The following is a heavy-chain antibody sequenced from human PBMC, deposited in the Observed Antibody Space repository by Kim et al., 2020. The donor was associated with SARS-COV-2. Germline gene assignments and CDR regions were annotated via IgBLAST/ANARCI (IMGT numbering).Heavy chain of an antibody. J-gene: IGHJ4*02. Sequence: GGSLRLSCAASGFTFSSYEMNWVRQAPGKGLEWVSYISSSGSTIYYADSVKGRFTISRDNAKNSLYLQMNSLRAEDTAVYYCARLQWELAADYWGQGTLVTVSS. V-gene: IGHV3-48*03. CDR3: ARLQWELAADY. D-gene: IGHD1-26*01. CDR1: GFTFSSYE. CDR2: ISSSGSTI.